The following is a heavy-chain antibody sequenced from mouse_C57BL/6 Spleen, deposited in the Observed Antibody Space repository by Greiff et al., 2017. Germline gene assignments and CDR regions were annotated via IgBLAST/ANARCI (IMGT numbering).Heavy chain of an antibody. CDR1: GYSITSGYD. V-gene: IGHV3-1*01. D-gene: IGHD1-1*02. Sequence: EVKLQESGPGMVKPSPSLSLTCTVTGYSITSGYDWHWIRHFPGNKLEWMGYISYSGSTNYNPSLKSRISITHDTSKNHLFLKLNSVTTEDTATYYCARDGNYAMDYWGQGTSVTVSS. CDR2: ISYSGST. CDR3: ARDGNYAMDY. J-gene: IGHJ4*01.